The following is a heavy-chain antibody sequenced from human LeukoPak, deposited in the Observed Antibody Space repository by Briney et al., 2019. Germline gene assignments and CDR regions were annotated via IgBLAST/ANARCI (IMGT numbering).Heavy chain of an antibody. D-gene: IGHD6-13*01. CDR1: GYTLTELS. V-gene: IGHV1-24*01. Sequence: ASVKVSCKVSGYTLTELSMHWVRQAPGKGLEWMGGFDPEDGETIYAQKFQGRVTMTEDTSTDTAYMELSSLRSEDTAVYYCVRASSTTAAGLFDYWGQGTLLTVSS. CDR2: FDPEDGET. CDR3: VRASSTTAAGLFDY. J-gene: IGHJ4*02.